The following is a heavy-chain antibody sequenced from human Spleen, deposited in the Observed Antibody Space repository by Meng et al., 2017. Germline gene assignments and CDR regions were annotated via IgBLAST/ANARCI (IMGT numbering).Heavy chain of an antibody. CDR3: ASVVVVPGPNGMDV. CDR2: INSEGSRT. V-gene: IGHV3-74*01. CDR1: GFTFSSYW. D-gene: IGHD2-2*01. J-gene: IGHJ6*02. Sequence: GGSLRLSCAASGFTFSSYWMHWVRQAPGKGLVWVSRINSEGSRTSYADSVKGRFTISRDNAKNSLYLQMNSLRAEDTAVYYCASVVVVPGPNGMDVWGQGTTVTVSS.